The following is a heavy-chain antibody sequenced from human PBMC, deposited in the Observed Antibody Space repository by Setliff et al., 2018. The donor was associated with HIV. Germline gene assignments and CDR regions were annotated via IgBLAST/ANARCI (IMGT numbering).Heavy chain of an antibody. D-gene: IGHD6-6*01. V-gene: IGHV4-4*08. Sequence: LSLTCTVSGGSMRSHYWNWIRQSPGKGLEWIGYVYSSGTTSYNPSLKSRVTISVDTSKNQLSLKLTSVSAADTAVYYCARGGSTIADRPDLVYFEYWGRGTLVTVSS. CDR3: ARGGSTIADRPDLVYFEY. CDR1: GGSMRSHY. J-gene: IGHJ4*02. CDR2: VYSSGTT.